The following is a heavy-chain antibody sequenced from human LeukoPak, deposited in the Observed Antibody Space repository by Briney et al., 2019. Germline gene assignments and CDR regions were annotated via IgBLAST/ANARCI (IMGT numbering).Heavy chain of an antibody. CDR1: GGSISSSSYY. J-gene: IGHJ6*02. D-gene: IGHD4-11*01. CDR3: ARERITVTSQGTDV. CDR2: IYYSGST. Sequence: SETLSLTCTVSGGSISSSSYYWGWIRQPPGKGLEWIGSIYYSGSTYYNPSLKSRVTISVDTSKNQFSLKLSSVTAADTAVYYCARERITVTSQGTDVWGQGTTVTVSS. V-gene: IGHV4-39*02.